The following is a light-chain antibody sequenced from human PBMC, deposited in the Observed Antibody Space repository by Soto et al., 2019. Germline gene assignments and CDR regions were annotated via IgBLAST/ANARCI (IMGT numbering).Light chain of an antibody. Sequence: QSALTQPASVSGSPGQSITISCTGTRSDIGAYNYVSWYQRHPGKAPKLLIHDVNSRPSGVSNRFSGSKSGNTASLTISGLQAEDEADYFCSSYTSTDTLYVFGSGTKLTVL. CDR3: SSYTSTDTLYV. CDR1: RSDIGAYNY. CDR2: DVN. J-gene: IGLJ1*01. V-gene: IGLV2-14*01.